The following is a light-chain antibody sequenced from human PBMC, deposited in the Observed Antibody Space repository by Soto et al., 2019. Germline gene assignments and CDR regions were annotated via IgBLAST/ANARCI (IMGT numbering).Light chain of an antibody. V-gene: IGLV2-18*02. CDR3: SSYTGTSTYV. CDR2: EVS. Sequence: QSVLTKPLSGTGSPVQSVPISYTGTSSDVGSYNRVSWYQQPPGTAPKLMIYEVSNRPSGVPDRFSGSKSGNTASLTISGFQAKDEADYYCSSYTGTSTYVFGPGPKVTVL. J-gene: IGLJ1*01. CDR1: SSDVGSYNR.